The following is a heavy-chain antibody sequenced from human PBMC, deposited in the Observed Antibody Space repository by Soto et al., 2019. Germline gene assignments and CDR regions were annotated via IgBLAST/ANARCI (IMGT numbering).Heavy chain of an antibody. J-gene: IGHJ1*01. CDR3: SHLVPGPLSFAY. CDR1: GFSFNTRGVG. D-gene: IGHD6-19*01. V-gene: IGHV2-5*02. CDR2: TYWDDDR. Sequence: QITLKASGPALVKPTKTLALNCSLTGFSFNTRGVGVAWIRQPPGKSLEWLAVTYWDDDRRYRPSLTDRLTITKDISTNQVDLTMTNMDPVDTGTYYCSHLVPGPLSFAYWGHGALVT.